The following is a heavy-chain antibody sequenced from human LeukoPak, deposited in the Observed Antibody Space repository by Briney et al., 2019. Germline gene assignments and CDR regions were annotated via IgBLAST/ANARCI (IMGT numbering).Heavy chain of an antibody. CDR1: GGSFSGYY. CDR2: INHSGST. Sequence: SETLSLTCAVYGGSFSGYYWSWIRQPPGKGLEWIGEINHSGSTNYNPSLKSRVTISVDTSKNQFSLKLSSVTAADTAVYYCASGGYSSSGDYWGQGTLVTVSS. D-gene: IGHD6-13*01. V-gene: IGHV4-34*01. J-gene: IGHJ4*02. CDR3: ASGGYSSSGDY.